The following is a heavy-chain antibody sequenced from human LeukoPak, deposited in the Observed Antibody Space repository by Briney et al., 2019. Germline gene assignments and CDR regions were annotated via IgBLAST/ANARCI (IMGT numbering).Heavy chain of an antibody. CDR3: ARGSPLGGN. Sequence: GGSLRLSCAASGFTLSSYWMHWVRQAPGKGLVWVSRIKNDGSYTDYADSVKGRFTLSRDNAKNTLYLQMNSLRAEDTAVYYCARGSPLGGNWGQGTLVTVSS. CDR2: IKNDGSYT. V-gene: IGHV3-74*01. J-gene: IGHJ4*02. CDR1: GFTLSSYW.